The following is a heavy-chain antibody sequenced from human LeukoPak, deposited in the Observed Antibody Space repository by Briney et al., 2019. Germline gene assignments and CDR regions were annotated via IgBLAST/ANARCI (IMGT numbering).Heavy chain of an antibody. CDR3: AKEGGGRTFDY. D-gene: IGHD4-23*01. CDR2: IRYDGGDT. CDR1: GFNFGYYA. J-gene: IGHJ4*02. Sequence: TGGSLRLSCAAYGFNFGYYAMHWVRQAPGKGLDWVAFIRYDGGDTYYADSVRGRFTVSRDNSKNTLYLQMNSLTAEDTALYYCAKEGGGRTFDYWGQGTLVTVSS. V-gene: IGHV3-30*02.